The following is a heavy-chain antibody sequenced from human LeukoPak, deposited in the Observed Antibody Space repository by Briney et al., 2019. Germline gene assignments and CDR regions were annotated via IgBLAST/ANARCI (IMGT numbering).Heavy chain of an antibody. CDR2: ITPDSSDT. CDR1: GYTFTAYH. CDR3: ARDLSSTPHWELDY. D-gene: IGHD1-26*01. Sequence: ASVKVSFKASGYTFTAYHLHWVRQDLGQGLEWMGRITPDSSDTNYAQQFQGRVTMTRDTSITTVYMELSSLTSDDTAVYYCARDLSSTPHWELDYWGQGTLVTVSS. J-gene: IGHJ4*02. V-gene: IGHV1-2*06.